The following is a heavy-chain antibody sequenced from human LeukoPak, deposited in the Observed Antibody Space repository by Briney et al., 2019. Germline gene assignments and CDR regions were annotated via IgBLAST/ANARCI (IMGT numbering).Heavy chain of an antibody. CDR2: YGGRRSTT. V-gene: IGHV3-23*01. CDR3: VKDLDGAGYFDAFDI. Sequence: PGASLRLSCAASGFTFSNYAMNWVRQAPGKGLQWVSGYGGRRSTTYYADSVQGRFIISRDDSKKMLYLQMNSLRVDDTAIYYCVKDLDGAGYFDAFDIWGQGTIVTVSS. CDR1: GFTFSNYA. J-gene: IGHJ3*02. D-gene: IGHD4/OR15-4a*01.